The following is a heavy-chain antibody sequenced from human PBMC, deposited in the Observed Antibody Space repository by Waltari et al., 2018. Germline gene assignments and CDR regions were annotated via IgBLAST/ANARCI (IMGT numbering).Heavy chain of an antibody. J-gene: IGHJ4*02. Sequence: QVQLQQSGPGLVKPSQTLSLTCAISGDSVSSKTAAWNWIRQSPSRGLEWRGRTYYRSRLYNNYAVSVKSRITINQDTSKNQFSLQLSSVTPEDTAVYYCARDPPDGYTYFDYWGQGTLVTVSS. V-gene: IGHV6-1*01. CDR2: TYYRSRLYN. D-gene: IGHD3-16*01. CDR1: GDSVSSKTAA. CDR3: ARDPPDGYTYFDY.